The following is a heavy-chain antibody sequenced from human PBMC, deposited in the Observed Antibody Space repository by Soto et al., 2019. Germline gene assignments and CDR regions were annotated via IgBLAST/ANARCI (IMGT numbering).Heavy chain of an antibody. J-gene: IGHJ4*02. CDR2: ISSDGTTT. CDR3: ASESSGYSSYFDY. V-gene: IGHV3-74*01. D-gene: IGHD5-12*01. CDR1: GIAFSRYW. Sequence: EVQLVEAGGGLVQPGGSLRLSCAGSGIAFSRYWIHWVRQAPGKGLVWVSRISSDGTTTTYADSVKGRFTISRDHAKNTVYLQMNSLRGEDTAVYYCASESSGYSSYFDYWGQGTLVTVSS.